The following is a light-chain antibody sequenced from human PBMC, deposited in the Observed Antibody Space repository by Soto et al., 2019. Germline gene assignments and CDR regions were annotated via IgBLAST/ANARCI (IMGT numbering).Light chain of an antibody. CDR1: QSVSSSY. V-gene: IGKV3-20*01. J-gene: IGKJ2*01. Sequence: ESVLTQSPGTLSLSPGERATLSCRASQSVSSSYLAWYQQEPGQAPRLIIYGSSSRATGIPDRFSGSGSGTDFTLTISRLEPEDFAVYYCHQYGSSPYTFGQGTKLEIK. CDR2: GSS. CDR3: HQYGSSPYT.